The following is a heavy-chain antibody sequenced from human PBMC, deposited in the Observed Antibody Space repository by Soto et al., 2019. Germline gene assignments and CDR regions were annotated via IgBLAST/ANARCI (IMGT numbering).Heavy chain of an antibody. D-gene: IGHD2-2*02. CDR3: ARHASSSTVIGWFDP. Sequence: SETLSLTCTVSGGSISSSSYYWGWIRQPPGKGLEWIGSIYYSGSTYYNPSLKSRVTISVDTSKNQFSLKLSSVTAADTAVYYCARHASSSTVIGWFDPWGQGTLVTVSS. CDR1: GGSISSSSYY. V-gene: IGHV4-39*01. CDR2: IYYSGST. J-gene: IGHJ5*02.